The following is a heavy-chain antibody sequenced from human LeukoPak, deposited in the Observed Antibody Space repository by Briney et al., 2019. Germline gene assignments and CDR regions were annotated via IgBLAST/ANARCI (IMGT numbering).Heavy chain of an antibody. J-gene: IGHJ6*02. CDR1: GGSISSYY. Sequence: PETLSLTCTVSGGSISSYYWSWIRQPPGKGLEWIGYIYYSGSTNYNPSLKSRATISVDTSKNQFSLKLSSVTAADTAVYYCARGDLLYYYGMDVWGQGTTVTVSS. CDR3: ARGDLLYYYGMDV. V-gene: IGHV4-59*01. CDR2: IYYSGST.